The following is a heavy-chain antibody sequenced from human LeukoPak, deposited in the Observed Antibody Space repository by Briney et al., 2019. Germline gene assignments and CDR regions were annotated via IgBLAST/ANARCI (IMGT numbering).Heavy chain of an antibody. CDR1: GGSISSYY. D-gene: IGHD6-13*01. CDR2: IYTSGST. Sequence: SETLSLTRTVSGGSISSYYWSWIRQPAGKGLEWIGRIYTSGSTNYNPSLKSRVTMSVDTSKNQFSLKLSSVTAADTAVYYCARLGFVGSSSWRHFDYWGQGTLVTVSS. CDR3: ARLGFVGSSSWRHFDY. V-gene: IGHV4-4*07. J-gene: IGHJ4*02.